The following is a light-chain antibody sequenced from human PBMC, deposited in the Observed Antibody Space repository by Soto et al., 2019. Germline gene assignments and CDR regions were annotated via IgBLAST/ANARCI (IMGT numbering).Light chain of an antibody. Sequence: QSVLTQPASVSGSPGQSVTISCTGSSRDVGSYKFVSWYQHHPGKVPKVIIYETSKPPSGVSDRFSGSKSGNTASLTISGLQAEDEADYYCFSFTSTTTPVFGSGPKVPVL. CDR3: FSFTSTTTPV. J-gene: IGLJ1*01. CDR1: SRDVGSYKF. V-gene: IGLV2-23*01. CDR2: ETS.